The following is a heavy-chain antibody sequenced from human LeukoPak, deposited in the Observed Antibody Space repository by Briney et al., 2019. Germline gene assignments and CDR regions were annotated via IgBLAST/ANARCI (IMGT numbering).Heavy chain of an antibody. J-gene: IGHJ4*02. D-gene: IGHD2-15*01. CDR2: INADEDRA. Sequence: GGSLRLSCAASGFTFSDYWMHWVRQAPGKGLVWVSHINADEDRAAYADSVKGRFTISRDNARNTPYLQMNSLRAEDTAVYYCARGGAIYCSGDSCYPGDYWGQGTLVTVSS. CDR3: ARGGAIYCSGDSCYPGDY. V-gene: IGHV3-74*01. CDR1: GFTFSDYW.